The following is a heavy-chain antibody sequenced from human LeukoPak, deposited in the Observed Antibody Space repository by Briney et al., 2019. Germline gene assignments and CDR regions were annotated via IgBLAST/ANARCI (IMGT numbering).Heavy chain of an antibody. CDR2: IRSKANSYAT. V-gene: IGHV3-73*01. Sequence: GGSLRLSCAAPGFTFSGSAMHWVRQASGKGLEWVGRIRSKANSYATAYAASVKGRFTISRDDSKNTAYLQMNSLKTEDTAVYYCTRHPEDYDSSGYYGEDYFDYWGQGTLVTVSS. J-gene: IGHJ4*02. CDR1: GFTFSGSA. D-gene: IGHD3-22*01. CDR3: TRHPEDYDSSGYYGEDYFDY.